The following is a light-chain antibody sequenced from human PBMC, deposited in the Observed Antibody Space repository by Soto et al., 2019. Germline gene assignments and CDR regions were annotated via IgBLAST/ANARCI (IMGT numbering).Light chain of an antibody. CDR2: DVS. J-gene: IGLJ2*01. CDR3: SSYTSSTTWVV. CDR1: SSDVGGYNY. V-gene: IGLV2-14*01. Sequence: QSALTQPASVSGSPGQSITISCTGTSSDVGGYNYVSWYQQHPGKAPKLMIYDVSNRPSGVSNRFSGSKSGNTASLTISGLQAEEEADYYCSSYTSSTTWVVFGGGTQLTVL.